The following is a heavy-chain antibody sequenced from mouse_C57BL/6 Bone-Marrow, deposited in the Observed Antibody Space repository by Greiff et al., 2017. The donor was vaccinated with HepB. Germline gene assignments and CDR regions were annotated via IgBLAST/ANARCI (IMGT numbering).Heavy chain of an antibody. CDR3: ARHGSSYGY. J-gene: IGHJ2*01. Sequence: QVQLQQPGAELVRPGTSVKLSCKASGYTFTSYWMHWVKQRPGQGLEWIGDIYPGSGSTNYNEKFKSKATLTVDTSSSTAYMQLSSLTSEDSAVYYCARHGSSYGYWGQGTTLTVSS. V-gene: IGHV1-55*01. D-gene: IGHD1-1*01. CDR1: GYTFTSYW. CDR2: IYPGSGST.